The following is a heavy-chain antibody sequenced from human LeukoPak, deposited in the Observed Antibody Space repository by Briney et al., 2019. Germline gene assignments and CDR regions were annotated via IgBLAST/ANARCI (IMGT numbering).Heavy chain of an antibody. CDR3: ARDDNWNDKPFDF. Sequence: GGSLRLSCAASGFNLRAYTMNWVRQAPGKGLEWVSSISTSSSYIYYADSAKGRFTTSRDNAENSLYLQMHSLRVEDTALYYCARDDNWNDKPFDFWGQGTLVTVSS. CDR1: GFNLRAYT. J-gene: IGHJ4*02. CDR2: ISTSSSYI. V-gene: IGHV3-21*01. D-gene: IGHD1-20*01.